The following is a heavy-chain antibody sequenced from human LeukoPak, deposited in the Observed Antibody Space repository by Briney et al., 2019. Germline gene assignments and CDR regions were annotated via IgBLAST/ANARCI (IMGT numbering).Heavy chain of an antibody. J-gene: IGHJ6*03. V-gene: IGHV3-23*01. CDR1: GFNFNNYG. D-gene: IGHD2-15*01. CDR2: IGATDDST. Sequence: GGSLRLSCAVSGFNFNNYGVSWVRQAPGKGPEWVSAIGATDDSTYYADSVKGRFTISRDDSKNTAYLQMNSLKTEDTAVYYCSRQPYVVVAATHYYYMDVWGKGTTVTVSS. CDR3: SRQPYVVVAATHYYYMDV.